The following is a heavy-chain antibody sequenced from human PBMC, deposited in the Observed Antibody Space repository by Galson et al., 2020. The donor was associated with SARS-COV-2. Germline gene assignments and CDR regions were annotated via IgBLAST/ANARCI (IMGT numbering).Heavy chain of an antibody. CDR3: AKNDYLNWFDP. V-gene: IGHV3-30*18. CDR1: GFTFSSYG. Sequence: GGSLRLSCAASGFTFSSYGMHWVRQAPGKGLEWVAVISYDGSNKYYADSVKGRFTISRDNSKNTLYLQMNSLRAEDTAVYYCAKNDYLNWFDPWGQGTLGTVSS. D-gene: IGHD4-17*01. J-gene: IGHJ5*02. CDR2: ISYDGSNK.